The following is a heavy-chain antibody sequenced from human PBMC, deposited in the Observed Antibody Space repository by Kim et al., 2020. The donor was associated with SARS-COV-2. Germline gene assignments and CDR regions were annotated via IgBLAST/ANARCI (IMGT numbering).Heavy chain of an antibody. CDR1: GFSLSTSAVG. V-gene: IGHV2-5*02. CDR2: IYWDDDK. Sequence: SGPTLVKPTQTLTLTCTFSGFSLSTSAVGVGWMRQPPGKALEWLALIYWDDDKRYSPSLKSRLTITKDTSKNQVVLTMTNMDPVDTATYYCAHRVPFDAFDIWGQGTMVTVSS. J-gene: IGHJ3*02. CDR3: AHRVPFDAFDI. D-gene: IGHD3-10*01.